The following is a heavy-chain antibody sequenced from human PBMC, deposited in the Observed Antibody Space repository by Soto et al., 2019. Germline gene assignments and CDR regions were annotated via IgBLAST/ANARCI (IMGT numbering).Heavy chain of an antibody. CDR2: MNPNSGNT. CDR3: ARSPLQGERGLVLGDNSSYYYGMDV. J-gene: IGHJ6*02. Sequence: QVQLVQSGAEVKKPGASVKVSCKASGYTFTSYDINWVRQATGQGLEWMGWMNPNSGNTGYAQKFQGRVTMTRNTSTCTAYMGLCRVRSEETAVYYCARSPLQGERGLVLGDNSSYYYGMDVWGQGTTVTVSS. D-gene: IGHD6-19*01. V-gene: IGHV1-8*01. CDR1: GYTFTSYD.